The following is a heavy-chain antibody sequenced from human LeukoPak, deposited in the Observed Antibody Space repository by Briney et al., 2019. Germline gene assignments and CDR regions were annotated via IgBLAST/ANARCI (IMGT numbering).Heavy chain of an antibody. CDR2: INHIGST. J-gene: IGHJ1*01. D-gene: IGHD2-2*01. V-gene: IGHV4-34*01. Sequence: XRXXIGEINHIGSTNYNPSLKSRVTISVDTSKNQSSLKLSSVTAADTAVYYCASSLGAYQLLSFWGQGTLVTVSS. CDR3: ASSLGAYQLLSF.